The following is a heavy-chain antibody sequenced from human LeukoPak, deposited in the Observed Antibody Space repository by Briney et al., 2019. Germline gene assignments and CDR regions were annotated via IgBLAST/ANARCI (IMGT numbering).Heavy chain of an antibody. V-gene: IGHV1-2*02. CDR1: GYTFTGYY. Sequence: GASVKVSCKASGYTFTGYYMHWVRQAPGQGLEWMGWINPNSGGTNYAQKFQGRVTMTRDTSMSTAYMELSRLRSDDTAVYYCAREVAGYCSSTSCYIDYWGQGTLVTVSS. D-gene: IGHD2-2*02. J-gene: IGHJ4*02. CDR3: AREVAGYCSSTSCYIDY. CDR2: INPNSGGT.